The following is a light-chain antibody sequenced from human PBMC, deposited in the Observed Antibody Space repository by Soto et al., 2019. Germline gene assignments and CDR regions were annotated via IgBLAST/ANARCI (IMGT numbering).Light chain of an antibody. V-gene: IGLV2-14*01. Sequence: QSALTQPASVSGSPGQSITISCTGTSTDFGVSNHVSWYQHHPGKAPKLIIYEVSYRPSGVSNRFSGSKSAYTASLTISGLQAEDEADYYCNSQTTSGIRVFGTGTKLTVL. CDR3: NSQTTSGIRV. CDR2: EVS. J-gene: IGLJ1*01. CDR1: STDFGVSNH.